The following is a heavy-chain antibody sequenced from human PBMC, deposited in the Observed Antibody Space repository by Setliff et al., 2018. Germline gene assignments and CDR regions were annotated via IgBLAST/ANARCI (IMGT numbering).Heavy chain of an antibody. CDR3: ARGWGGMDV. CDR2: ISRSSGAI. Sequence: PGGSLRLSCAASGYTSSSYAMTWVRQAPGKGLEWVSSISRSSGAIYYADSVKGRITVSRGNAKNSLSLQMNSLRPEDTALYYCARGWGGMDVWGQGTTVTVSS. V-gene: IGHV3-48*01. CDR1: GYTSSSYA. D-gene: IGHD3-16*01. J-gene: IGHJ6*02.